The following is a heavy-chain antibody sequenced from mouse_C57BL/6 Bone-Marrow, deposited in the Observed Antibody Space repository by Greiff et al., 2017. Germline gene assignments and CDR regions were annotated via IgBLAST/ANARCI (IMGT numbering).Heavy chain of an antibody. D-gene: IGHD2-3*01. Sequence: EVQLQQSGPELVKPGASVKISCKASGYTFTDYYMNWVKQSHGKSLEWIGDINPNNGGTSYNQKFKGKATLTVDKSSSTAYMELRSLTSEDSAVYYGARSGNGYSWFAYWGQGTLDTVSA. CDR3: ARSGNGYSWFAY. CDR1: GYTFTDYY. V-gene: IGHV1-26*01. CDR2: INPNNGGT. J-gene: IGHJ3*01.